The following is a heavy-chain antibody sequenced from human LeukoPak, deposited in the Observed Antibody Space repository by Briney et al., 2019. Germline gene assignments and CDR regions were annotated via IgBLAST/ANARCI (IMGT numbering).Heavy chain of an antibody. CDR2: IRNTANSYST. CDR3: ARVGRWEALGAYDY. Sequence: GGSLRLSCAASGLTFSDHYMHWVRQAPGKGLEWVSRIRNTANSYSTAYAASVKGRFTISRDGSKNSVYLQMNSLKIEDTAVYYCARVGRWEALGAYDYWGQGTLVTVSS. D-gene: IGHD1-26*01. CDR1: GLTFSDHY. V-gene: IGHV3-72*01. J-gene: IGHJ4*02.